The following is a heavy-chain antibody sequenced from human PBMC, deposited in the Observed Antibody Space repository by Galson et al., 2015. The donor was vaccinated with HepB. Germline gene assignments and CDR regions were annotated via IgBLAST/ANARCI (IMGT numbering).Heavy chain of an antibody. CDR2: ISSSGSTI. CDR3: ARDLGDSGSYYGANAFDI. CDR1: GFTFSSYE. D-gene: IGHD1-26*01. J-gene: IGHJ3*02. V-gene: IGHV3-48*03. Sequence: SLRLSCAASGFTFSSYEMNWVRQAPGKGLEWVSYISSSGSTIYYADSVKGRFTISRDNAKNSLYLQMNSLRAEDTAVYYCARDLGDSGSYYGANAFDIWGQGTMVTVSS.